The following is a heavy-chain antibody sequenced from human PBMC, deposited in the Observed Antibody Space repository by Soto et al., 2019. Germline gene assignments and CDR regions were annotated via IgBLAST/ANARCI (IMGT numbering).Heavy chain of an antibody. CDR1: GYTFTSYG. CDR2: ISAYNGKT. J-gene: IGHJ3*02. CDR3: ATGFTLVGASDAFDI. D-gene: IGHD1-26*01. Sequence: GASVKVSCKASGYTFTSYGISWVRQAPGQWLEWMGWISAYNGKTNYAQKFQGRVTMTADTSTGTAYMELSSLRSEDTAVYYCATGFTLVGASDAFDIWGQGTMVTVSS. V-gene: IGHV1-18*01.